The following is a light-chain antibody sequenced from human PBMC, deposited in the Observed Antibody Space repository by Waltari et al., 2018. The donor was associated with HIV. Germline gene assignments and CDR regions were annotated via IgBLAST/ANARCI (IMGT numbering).Light chain of an antibody. V-gene: IGKV2-28*01. CDR2: FCS. CDR3: MQALQNPYT. CDR1: QGLLYSNGYDY. Sequence: DIVMTQSPLSLPVTPGAPASISCRSSQGLLYSNGYDYLDWYLQKPGQSPQLLFYFCSHRASGVPDRFSASGSGTDFTLKISRVEAEDVGVYYCMQALQNPYTFGQGTKLEIK. J-gene: IGKJ2*01.